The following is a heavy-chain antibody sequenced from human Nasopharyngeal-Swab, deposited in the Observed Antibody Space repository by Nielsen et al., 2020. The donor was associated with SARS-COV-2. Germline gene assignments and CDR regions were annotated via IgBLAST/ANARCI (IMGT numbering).Heavy chain of an antibody. V-gene: IGHV3-20*04. CDR2: ITWNGGSI. D-gene: IGHD4-17*01. J-gene: IGHJ4*02. Sequence: GGSLRLSCAASGFIFDDYAMNWVRQAPGKGLEWVSGITWNGGSIGYAESVKGRFTISRDRAKNSLYLQMNSLRAQDTALYYCARDKSSTVTTFDYWGQGTLVTVSS. CDR1: GFIFDDYA. CDR3: ARDKSSTVTTFDY.